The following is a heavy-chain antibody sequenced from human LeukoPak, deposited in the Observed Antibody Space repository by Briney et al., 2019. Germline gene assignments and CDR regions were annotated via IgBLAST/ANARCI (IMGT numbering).Heavy chain of an antibody. CDR3: ARDCYTTGCY. CDR1: GFTVSSDY. CDR2: IYSGGST. J-gene: IGHJ4*02. Sequence: PGGSLRLSCAASGFTVSSDYMSWVRQAPGKGLEWLSVIYSGGSTYYTDSVKGRFTTSRDNSKSTLYLQMNSLRVEDTAMYYCARDCYTTGCYWGQGTLVTVSS. D-gene: IGHD3-16*02. V-gene: IGHV3-66*01.